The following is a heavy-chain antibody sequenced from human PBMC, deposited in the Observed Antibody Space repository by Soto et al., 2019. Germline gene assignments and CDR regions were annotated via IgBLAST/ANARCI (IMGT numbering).Heavy chain of an antibody. D-gene: IGHD6-19*01. CDR3: AREIAVAADYYYGMDV. J-gene: IGHJ6*02. CDR1: GYTFTGYY. CDR2: INPNSGGT. V-gene: IGHV1-2*02. Sequence: QVQLVQSGAEVKKPGASVKVSCKASGYTFTGYYMHWVRQAPGQGLEWMVWINPNSGGTNYAQKFQGRVTMTRDTSISTAYMELSRLRSDDTAVYYCAREIAVAADYYYGMDVWGQGTTVTVSS.